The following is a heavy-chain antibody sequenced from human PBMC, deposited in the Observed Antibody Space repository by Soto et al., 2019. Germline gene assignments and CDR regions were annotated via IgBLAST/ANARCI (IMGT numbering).Heavy chain of an antibody. J-gene: IGHJ5*02. CDR2: INYSGST. V-gene: IGHV4-34*01. Sequence: QVQLQQWGAGLLKPSETLSLTCAVYGGSFNSYYWSWIRKPPGKGLAWIGEINYSGSTNYNPSLKSRVTISVDTPKNQFSLKLSSVTAADTAVYYCARGHKQQLVRSGGWFDPWGQGTLVTVSS. D-gene: IGHD6-13*01. CDR3: ARGHKQQLVRSGGWFDP. CDR1: GGSFNSYY.